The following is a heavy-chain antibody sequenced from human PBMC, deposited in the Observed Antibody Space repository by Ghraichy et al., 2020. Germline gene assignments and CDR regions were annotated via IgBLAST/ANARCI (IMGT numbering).Heavy chain of an antibody. J-gene: IGHJ5*02. CDR2: IWYDGSNK. V-gene: IGHV3-33*01. CDR1: GFTFSSYG. CDR3: ARDPITMIVMGWFDP. D-gene: IGHD3-22*01. Sequence: GGSLRLSCAASGFTFSSYGMHWVRQAPGKGLEWAAVIWYDGSNKYYADSVKGRFTISRDNSKNTLYLQMNSLRAEDTAVYYCARDPITMIVMGWFDPWGQGTLVTVSS.